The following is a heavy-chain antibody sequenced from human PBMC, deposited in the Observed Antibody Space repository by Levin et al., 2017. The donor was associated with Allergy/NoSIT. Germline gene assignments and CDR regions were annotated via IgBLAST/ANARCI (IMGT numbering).Heavy chain of an antibody. V-gene: IGHV2-5*02. CDR3: AHRPFGTKGIREGGTGWFGP. Sequence: SGPTLVKPTQTLTLTCTFSGFSLSTSGVGVGWIRQSPGKALEWLALIYWDDDRRYSPSLKSRLTITKDTSKNQVVLTMINMDPVDTATYYCAHRPFGTKGIREGGTGWFGPWGQGTLVTVSS. CDR1: GFSLSTSGVG. D-gene: IGHD2-15*01. CDR2: IYWDDDR. J-gene: IGHJ5*02.